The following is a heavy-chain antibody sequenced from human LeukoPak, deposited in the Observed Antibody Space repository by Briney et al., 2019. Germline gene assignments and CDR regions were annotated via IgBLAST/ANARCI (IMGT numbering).Heavy chain of an antibody. D-gene: IGHD3-10*01. V-gene: IGHV4-34*01. Sequence: SETLSLTRAVYGGSFSGYYWSWIRPPPGKGLEWIGEINHSGSTNYNPSLKAGATISVHTSKNQFSLKLSSVTAADTAVYYCARGRSRITMVRGVKGGNYYYMDVWGKGTTVTVSS. CDR1: GGSFSGYY. J-gene: IGHJ6*03. CDR2: INHSGST. CDR3: ARGRSRITMVRGVKGGNYYYMDV.